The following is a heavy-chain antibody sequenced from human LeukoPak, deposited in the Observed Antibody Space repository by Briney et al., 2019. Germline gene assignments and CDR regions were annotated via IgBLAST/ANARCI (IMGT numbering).Heavy chain of an antibody. CDR3: ANSPGSAAGY. J-gene: IGHJ4*02. CDR2: IIYIGCKT. CDR1: GFTFSSYA. Sequence: GGSMRLSCAASGFTFSSYAMRWVRQAPGKGLEWVSAIIYIGCKTDYADSVKGRFTISRDNSKNTLYLQMNSLRAEDTAVYHCANSPGSAAGYWGQGTLVTVSS. V-gene: IGHV3-23*01. D-gene: IGHD1-14*01.